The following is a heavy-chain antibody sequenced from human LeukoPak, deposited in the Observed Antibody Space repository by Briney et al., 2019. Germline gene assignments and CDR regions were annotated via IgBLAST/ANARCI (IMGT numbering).Heavy chain of an antibody. CDR3: ARHEEEDGYNAKTIDY. D-gene: IGHD5-24*01. J-gene: IGHJ4*02. CDR2: VYSTGSTT. V-gene: IGHV4-39*01. Sequence: SETLSLTCTVSGGSISSSSNYWRWVRQPPGKGVKWIGTVYSTGSTTYSSASVTMPITISVDTSSNQFSLKLRSVTAADTAVYFCARHEEEDGYNAKTIDYWGQGTLVTVSS. CDR1: GGSISSSSNY.